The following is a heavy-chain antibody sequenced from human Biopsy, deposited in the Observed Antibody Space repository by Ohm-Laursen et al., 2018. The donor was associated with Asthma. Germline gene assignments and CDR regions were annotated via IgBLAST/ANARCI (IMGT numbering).Heavy chain of an antibody. V-gene: IGHV3-64*04. CDR2: ISNNGGRT. CDR1: GFTFSSYD. Sequence: SLRLSCSASGFTFSSYDMHWVRQAPGKGLEYVSGISNNGGRTNYGDSGKGRFTISRDNSKNTLYLQMNSLRAEDTAVYYCARDKPSHIDYYYGMDVWGQGTTVTVSS. J-gene: IGHJ6*02. CDR3: ARDKPSHIDYYYGMDV.